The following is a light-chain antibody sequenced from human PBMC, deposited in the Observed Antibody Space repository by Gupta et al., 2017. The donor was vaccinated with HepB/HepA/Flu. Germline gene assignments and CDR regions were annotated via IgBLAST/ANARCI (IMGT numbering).Light chain of an antibody. J-gene: IGLJ2*01. Sequence: SALIQPPSVSVSPGQSNTISCTATSSDVGGYNYVSWYQQHPGKAPKLMIYDVSNRPSGVSNRFSGSKSGNAASLTISGLQAEDEADYCCRSYTSSITPVVFGGGAQLTVL. CDR1: SSDVGGYNY. CDR3: RSYTSSITPVV. CDR2: DVS. V-gene: IGLV2-14*03.